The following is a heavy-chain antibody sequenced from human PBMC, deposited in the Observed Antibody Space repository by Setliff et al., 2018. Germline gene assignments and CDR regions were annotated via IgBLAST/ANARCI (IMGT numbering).Heavy chain of an antibody. V-gene: IGHV1-69*10. Sequence: SVKVSCKASGGTLGSYAINWVRQAPGQGLEWMGGIIPRLGRTHHAQKFQDRVSIIVDESTNTGYMELRRLRSDDTAVYFCAIGVHVRGINLLFDPWGQGTLVTVSS. J-gene: IGHJ5*02. CDR3: AIGVHVRGINLLFDP. D-gene: IGHD3-10*01. CDR1: GGTLGSYA. CDR2: IIPRLGRT.